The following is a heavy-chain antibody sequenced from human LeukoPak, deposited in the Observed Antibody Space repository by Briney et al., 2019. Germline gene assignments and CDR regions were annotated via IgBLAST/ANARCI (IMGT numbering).Heavy chain of an antibody. V-gene: IGHV3-23*01. CDR2: ISDSGGRT. Sequence: GGSLRLSCAVSVSTLSNYGMSGVRQAPGKGLEWVAGISDSGGRTNYADSVKGRFTISRDSSKNTLYLQMNSLRVEDTAVYYCARRHSSGSNWGQGTLVTVSS. J-gene: IGHJ4*02. D-gene: IGHD6-19*01. CDR1: VSTLSNYG. CDR3: ARRHSSGSN.